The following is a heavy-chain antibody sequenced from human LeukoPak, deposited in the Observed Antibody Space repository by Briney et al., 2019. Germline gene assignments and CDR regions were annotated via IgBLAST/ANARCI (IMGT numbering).Heavy chain of an antibody. CDR3: ARKSGSYSLISQ. J-gene: IGHJ4*02. V-gene: IGHV3-48*04. CDR1: GFTFDDYA. Sequence: PGGSLRLSCAASGFTFDDYAMHWVRQAPGKGLEWVSYISSSSSTIYYADSVKGRFTISRDNAKNSLYLQMNSLRAEDTAVYYCARKSGSYSLISQWGQGTLVTVSS. CDR2: ISSSSSTI. D-gene: IGHD1-26*01.